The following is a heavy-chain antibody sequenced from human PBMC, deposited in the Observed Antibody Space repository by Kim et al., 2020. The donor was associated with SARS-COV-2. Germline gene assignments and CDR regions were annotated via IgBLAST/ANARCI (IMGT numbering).Heavy chain of an antibody. CDR2: IYYSGST. CDR1: GGSISSYY. V-gene: IGHV4-59*13. J-gene: IGHJ6*02. Sequence: SETLSLTCTVSGGSISSYYWSWIRQPPGKGLEWIGYIYYSGSTNYNPSLKSRVTISVDTSKNQFSLKLSSVTAADTAVYYCARDRYYGSGSYIYYYYGMDVWGQGTTVTVSS. CDR3: ARDRYYGSGSYIYYYYGMDV. D-gene: IGHD3-10*01.